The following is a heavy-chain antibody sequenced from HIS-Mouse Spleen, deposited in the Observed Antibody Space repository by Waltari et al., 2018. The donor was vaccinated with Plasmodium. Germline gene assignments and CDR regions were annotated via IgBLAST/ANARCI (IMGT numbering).Heavy chain of an antibody. J-gene: IGHJ2*01. Sequence: QVQLQQWGAGLLKPSETLSLTCAVYGGSFSGYYWSWIRQPPGKGREWIGEINHSGSTNYNPSLKSRVTRSVDTSKNQFSLKLSSVTAADTAVYYCARVTSSGVYWYFDLWGRGTLVTVSS. D-gene: IGHD3-3*01. CDR2: INHSGST. CDR1: GGSFSGYY. V-gene: IGHV4-34*01. CDR3: ARVTSSGVYWYFDL.